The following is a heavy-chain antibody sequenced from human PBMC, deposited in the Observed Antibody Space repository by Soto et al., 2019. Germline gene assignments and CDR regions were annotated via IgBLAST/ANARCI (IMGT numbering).Heavy chain of an antibody. CDR1: GFTFSSYA. Sequence: GGSLRLSCAASGFTFSSYAMSWVRQPPGKGLEWVSHISGGGDSIYYADSVKGRFTISRDNSENTLFLQMNSLRAEDTAVYYCAKPVVTTTRVAYDCWGPGTLVTVSS. CDR2: ISGGGDSI. D-gene: IGHD2-21*02. J-gene: IGHJ4*02. V-gene: IGHV3-23*01. CDR3: AKPVVTTTRVAYDC.